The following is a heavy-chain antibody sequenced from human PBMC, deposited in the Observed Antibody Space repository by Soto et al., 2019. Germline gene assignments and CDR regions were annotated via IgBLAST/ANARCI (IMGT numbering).Heavy chain of an antibody. V-gene: IGHV3-66*01. CDR3: ARDRDFFWGSLDS. CDR1: GFTVSDND. Sequence: EVQVVESGGGSVQPGGSLRLACEASGFTVSDNDMNWVRQAPGTGLEWVALIYRYDDDKAYYTDSVKGRFTISRDTSTNTVFLQMNSLRAEDTAIYYCARDRDFFWGSLDSWGQGTLVTVSS. J-gene: IGHJ4*02. CDR2: IYRYDDDKA. D-gene: IGHD3-16*01.